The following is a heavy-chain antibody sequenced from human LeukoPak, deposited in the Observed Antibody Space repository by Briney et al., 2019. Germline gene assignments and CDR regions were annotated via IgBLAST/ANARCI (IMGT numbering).Heavy chain of an antibody. CDR1: GGSISSGSYY. J-gene: IGHJ4*02. D-gene: IGHD2-15*01. CDR3: VGGVVVAATPRHFNY. CDR2: IHYYSGST. V-gene: IGHV4-39*01. Sequence: SETLSLTCTVSGGSISSGSYYWGWIRQPPGKGLEWIASIHYYSGSTYYNPSLKSRVTISVDTSKIQVSLKLSSVTAADTAVYFCVGGVVVAATPRHFNYWGQGTLVTVSS.